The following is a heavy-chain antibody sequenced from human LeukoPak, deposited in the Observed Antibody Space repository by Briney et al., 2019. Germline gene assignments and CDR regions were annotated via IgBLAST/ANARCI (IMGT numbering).Heavy chain of an antibody. CDR1: GFTFSDYS. CDR2: IDSSSSYI. J-gene: IGHJ4*02. V-gene: IGHV3-21*06. D-gene: IGHD3-16*01. Sequence: GGSLRLSCAASGFTFSDYSMTWVRQAPGKGLEWVSSIDSSSSYIFYADSMKGRFTISRDNAKNSLYLQMDSLRAEDTAMYFCAKGNVMGGRGFDYWGQGTLVTVSS. CDR3: AKGNVMGGRGFDY.